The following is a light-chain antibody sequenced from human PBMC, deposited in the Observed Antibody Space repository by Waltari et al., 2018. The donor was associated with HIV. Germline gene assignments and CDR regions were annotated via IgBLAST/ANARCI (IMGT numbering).Light chain of an antibody. CDR3: QAWDSSTVV. J-gene: IGLJ2*01. V-gene: IGLV3-1*01. CDR2: HDR. Sequence: SYELAQPPSVSVSPGQTASITCSGDKLGNKFAAWYQQKPGQSPVVVMYHDRSRPSGIPERFSGSNSGNTATLTISGTQAMDEADYYCQAWDSSTVVFGGGTKLTVL. CDR1: KLGNKF.